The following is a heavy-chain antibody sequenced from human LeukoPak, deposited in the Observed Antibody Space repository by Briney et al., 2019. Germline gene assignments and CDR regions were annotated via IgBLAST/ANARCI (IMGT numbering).Heavy chain of an antibody. V-gene: IGHV1-24*01. D-gene: IGHD3-22*01. CDR1: RYTLTESS. J-gene: IGHJ4*02. Sequence: ASLKVSCKVSRYTLTESSIHRVRHAPGNELRGRGGFDPENVEAIYAQKFQGRVTMTEDTSTDTAYMELSSLRSEDTAVYYCAASFRYYYDSSGYYSPNPFDYWGQGTLVTVSS. CDR3: AASFRYYYDSSGYYSPNPFDY. CDR2: FDPENVEA.